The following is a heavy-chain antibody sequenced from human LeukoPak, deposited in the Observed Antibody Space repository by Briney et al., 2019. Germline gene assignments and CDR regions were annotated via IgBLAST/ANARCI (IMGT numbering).Heavy chain of an antibody. CDR3: ARGLIAAAGYNWFDP. Sequence: PSETLSLTCAVYGGSFSGYYWSWIRQPPGKGLEWIGEINHSGSTNYNPSLKSRVTISVDTSKNQFSLKLSAVTAADTAVYYCARGLIAAAGYNWFDPWGQGTLVTVSS. CDR1: GGSFSGYY. D-gene: IGHD6-13*01. J-gene: IGHJ5*02. CDR2: INHSGST. V-gene: IGHV4-34*01.